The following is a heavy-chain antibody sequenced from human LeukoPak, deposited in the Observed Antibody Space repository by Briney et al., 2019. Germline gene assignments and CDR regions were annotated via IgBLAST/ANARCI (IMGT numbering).Heavy chain of an antibody. CDR3: TRGYSGTYIYAFDI. CDR2: SRNKANSDTT. CDR1: GFTFSDHY. D-gene: IGHD1-26*01. V-gene: IGHV3-72*01. J-gene: IGHJ3*02. Sequence: GSLRLSCAASGFTFSDHYIDRVRQAPGKGLEWVGRSRNKANSDTTEYAASVKGRFTISREDSKNSLFLQMNSLKTEDTAVYYCTRGYSGTYIYAFDIWGQGTMVTVSS.